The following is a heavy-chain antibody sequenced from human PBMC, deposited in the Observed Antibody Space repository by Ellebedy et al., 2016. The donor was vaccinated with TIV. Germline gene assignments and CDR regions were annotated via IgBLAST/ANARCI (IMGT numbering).Heavy chain of an antibody. J-gene: IGHJ4*02. CDR3: ARGRTTGI. CDR2: ISSNSSTI. D-gene: IGHD1-14*01. V-gene: IGHV3-48*01. Sequence: GESLKISCAASGFTFSSYSMNWVRQAPGKGLEWLSYISSNSSTIFYADSVKGRFTISRDNAKNSLYLQMNSLRAEDTAVYYCARGRTTGIWGQGTLVTVSS. CDR1: GFTFSSYS.